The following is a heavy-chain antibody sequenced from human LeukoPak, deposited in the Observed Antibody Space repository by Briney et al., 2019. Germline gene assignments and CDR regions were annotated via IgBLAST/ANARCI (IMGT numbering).Heavy chain of an antibody. D-gene: IGHD3-16*01. J-gene: IGHJ4*02. CDR3: ASGGATVWGY. Sequence: PGGSLRLSCAASGFAFSDYSMNWVRQAPGKGLEWISAITSDSNLIYYADSMRGRITISRDNAENSVYQQMIGLRAEDTAIYYCASGGATVWGYWGQGALVIVSS. V-gene: IGHV3-21*06. CDR2: ITSDSNLI. CDR1: GFAFSDYS.